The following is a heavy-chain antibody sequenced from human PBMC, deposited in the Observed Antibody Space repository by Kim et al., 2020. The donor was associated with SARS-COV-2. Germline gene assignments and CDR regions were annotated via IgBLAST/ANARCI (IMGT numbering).Heavy chain of an antibody. Sequence: SETLSLTCTVSGGSISSGGYYWSWIRQHPGKGLEWIGYIYYSGSTYYNPSLKSRVTISVDTSKNXXSLKLSSXXAADXAVYYCAGDQXXVRXKYGMXXWG. CDR3: AGDQXXVRXKYGMXX. CDR2: IYYSGST. CDR1: GGSISSGGYY. V-gene: IGHV4-31*03. D-gene: IGHD3-10*02. J-gene: IGHJ6*01.